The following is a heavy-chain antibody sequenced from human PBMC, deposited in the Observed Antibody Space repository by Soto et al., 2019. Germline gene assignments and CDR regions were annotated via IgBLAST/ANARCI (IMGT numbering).Heavy chain of an antibody. CDR3: ARYTIFGVVIDY. V-gene: IGHV4-30-4*01. D-gene: IGHD3-3*01. Sequence: SETLSLTCTVSGGSISSGDYYWSWIRQPPGKGLEWIGYIYYSGSTYYNPSLKSRVTISVDTSKNQFSLKLSSVTAADTAVYYCARYTIFGVVIDYWGQGTPVTVSS. J-gene: IGHJ4*02. CDR1: GGSISSGDYY. CDR2: IYYSGST.